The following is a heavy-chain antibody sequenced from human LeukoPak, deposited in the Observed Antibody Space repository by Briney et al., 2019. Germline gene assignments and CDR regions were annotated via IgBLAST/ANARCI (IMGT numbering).Heavy chain of an antibody. D-gene: IGHD5-18*01. Sequence: GGSLRLSCAASGFTFDDYGMSWVRQAPGKGLEWVSGINWNGGSTGYADSVKGRFTISRDNDKNSLYLQMNSLRAEDAAIYYCARAPHSYKRAFDIWGQGTMVTVSS. V-gene: IGHV3-20*04. CDR1: GFTFDDYG. CDR3: ARAPHSYKRAFDI. CDR2: INWNGGST. J-gene: IGHJ3*02.